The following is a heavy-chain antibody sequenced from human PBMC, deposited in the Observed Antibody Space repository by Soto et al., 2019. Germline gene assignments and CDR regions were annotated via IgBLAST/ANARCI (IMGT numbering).Heavy chain of an antibody. CDR2: IVVGSGNT. CDR3: AADGIAAVDWFDP. J-gene: IGHJ5*02. CDR1: GFTFTSSA. V-gene: IGHV1-58*02. Sequence: AASVKVSCKASGFTFTSSAMQWVRQARGQRLEWIGWIVVGSGNTNYAQKFQERVTITRDMSTSTAYMELSSLRSEDTAVYYCAADGIAAVDWFDPWGQGTLVTVSS. D-gene: IGHD6-13*01.